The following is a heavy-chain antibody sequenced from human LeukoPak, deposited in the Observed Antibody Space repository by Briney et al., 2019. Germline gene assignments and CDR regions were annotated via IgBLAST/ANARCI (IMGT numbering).Heavy chain of an antibody. J-gene: IGHJ3*02. CDR2: IGNTET. V-gene: IGHV3-23*01. Sequence: GGSLRLSCAASGFTFDAYAMSWVRQAPGKGLEWVSTIGNTETYYADSVKGRFTISGDNHQNTVYLQMTSLRAEDTAVYFCAKDAIRGNGIYDAFDIWGQGTRVTVSS. CDR1: GFTFDAYA. CDR3: AKDAIRGNGIYDAFDI. D-gene: IGHD3-10*01.